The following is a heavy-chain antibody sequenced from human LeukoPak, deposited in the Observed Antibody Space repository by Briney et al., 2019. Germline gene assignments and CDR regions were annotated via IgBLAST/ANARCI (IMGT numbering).Heavy chain of an antibody. J-gene: IGHJ4*02. CDR1: GGSFSGYY. V-gene: IGHV4-34*01. Sequence: KPSETLSLTCAVSGGSFSGYYWSWIRQPPGKGLEWIGEINHSGSTNYNPSLKSRVTISVDTSKNQFSLKLSSVTAADTAVYYCARERVDYVWGSYPFRSVLSFDYWGQGTLVTVSS. CDR3: ARERVDYVWGSYPFRSVLSFDY. D-gene: IGHD3-16*01. CDR2: INHSGST.